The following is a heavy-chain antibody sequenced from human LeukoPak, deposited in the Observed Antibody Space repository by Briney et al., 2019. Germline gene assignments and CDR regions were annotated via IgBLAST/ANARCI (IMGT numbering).Heavy chain of an antibody. V-gene: IGHV1-24*01. CDR1: GYTLTELS. CDR2: FDPEDGET. Sequence: ASVKVSCKVSGYTLTELSMHWVRQAPGKGLEWMGGFDPEDGETIYAQKFQGRVTMTEDTSTDTAYMELSRLRSEDTAVYYCATEKVVGATRGGDYYYGMDVWGQGTTVTVSS. J-gene: IGHJ6*02. CDR3: ATEKVVGATRGGDYYYGMDV. D-gene: IGHD1-26*01.